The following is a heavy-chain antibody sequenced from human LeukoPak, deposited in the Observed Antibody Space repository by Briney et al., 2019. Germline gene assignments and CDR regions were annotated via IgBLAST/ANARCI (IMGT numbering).Heavy chain of an antibody. CDR1: GYTCTSYD. Sequence: ASVKVSCKASGYTCTSYDINWVRQATGQGLEWMGWMNPNSGNTGYAQKFQGRVTMTRNTSISTAYMELSSLRSEDTAVYYCARGSAYYYDSSGYSLCDYWGQGTLATVSS. CDR2: MNPNSGNT. V-gene: IGHV1-8*01. CDR3: ARGSAYYYDSSGYSLCDY. J-gene: IGHJ4*02. D-gene: IGHD3-22*01.